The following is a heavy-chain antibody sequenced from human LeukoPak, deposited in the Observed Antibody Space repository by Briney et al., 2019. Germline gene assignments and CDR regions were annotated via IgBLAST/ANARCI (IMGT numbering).Heavy chain of an antibody. CDR2: LRYDGSNR. Sequence: PGGSLRLSCVASEFTFTSYGMHWVRQAPGKGLEWVAFLRYDGSNRSYADSVKVRFTISRDNSKNTLYLQMNSLRAEDTAVYYCAKDVDLFGELYFDSWGQGTLVTVSS. J-gene: IGHJ4*02. D-gene: IGHD3-10*02. V-gene: IGHV3-30*02. CDR1: EFTFTSYG. CDR3: AKDVDLFGELYFDS.